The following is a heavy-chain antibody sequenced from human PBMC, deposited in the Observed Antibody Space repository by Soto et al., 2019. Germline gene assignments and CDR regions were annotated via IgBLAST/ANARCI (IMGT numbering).Heavy chain of an antibody. CDR2: ISGSGGST. D-gene: IGHD6-19*01. CDR3: AKSRGWSPMGDAFDI. J-gene: IGHJ3*02. CDR1: GFTFSSYA. V-gene: IGHV3-23*01. Sequence: GGSLRLSCAASGFTFSSYAMSWVRQAPGKGLEWVSAISGSGGSTYYADSVKGRFTISRDNSRNTLYLQMNSLRAEDTAVYYCAKSRGWSPMGDAFDIWGQGTMVTVSS.